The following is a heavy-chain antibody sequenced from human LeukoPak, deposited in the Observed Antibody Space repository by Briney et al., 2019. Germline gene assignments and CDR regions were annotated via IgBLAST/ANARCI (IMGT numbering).Heavy chain of an antibody. Sequence: PSETLSLTCTVSGGSISSYYWSWIRQPPGKGLEWIGYIYYSGSTNYNPSLKSRVTISVDTSKNQFSLKLSSVTAADTAVYYCARGVVIYDAFDIWGQGTMVTVSS. V-gene: IGHV4-59*01. CDR1: GGSISSYY. CDR2: IYYSGST. CDR3: ARGVVIYDAFDI. D-gene: IGHD2-21*01. J-gene: IGHJ3*02.